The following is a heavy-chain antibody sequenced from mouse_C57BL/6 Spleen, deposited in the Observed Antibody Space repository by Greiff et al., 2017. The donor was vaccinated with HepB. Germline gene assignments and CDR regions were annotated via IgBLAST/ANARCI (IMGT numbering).Heavy chain of an antibody. Sequence: QVQLQQSGPELVQPGASVKLSCKASGYTFTSYDINWVKQWPGQGLEWIGWIYPRDGSTKYNEKFKGKATLTVDTSSSTAYMELHSLTSEDYAVYFCARSRTGTRWYFDVWCTGTTVTVSS. D-gene: IGHD4-1*01. CDR1: GYTFTSYD. CDR2: IYPRDGST. V-gene: IGHV1-85*01. J-gene: IGHJ1*03. CDR3: ARSRTGTRWYFDV.